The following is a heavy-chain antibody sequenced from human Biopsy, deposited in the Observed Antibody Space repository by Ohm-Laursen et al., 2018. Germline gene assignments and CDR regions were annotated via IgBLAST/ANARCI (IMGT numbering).Heavy chain of an antibody. CDR3: AKARSSSSNSCYNY. CDR2: ISDSGGST. V-gene: IGHV3-23*01. Sequence: SLRLSCAASGFIFSSYAMSWVRQAPGKGLEWVSGISDSGGSTYYADSVKGRFTISRDNSKNTLYLEMNSLRAEDTAIYYCAKARSSSSNSCYNYWGQGTLVIVSS. J-gene: IGHJ4*02. CDR1: GFIFSSYA. D-gene: IGHD2-2*02.